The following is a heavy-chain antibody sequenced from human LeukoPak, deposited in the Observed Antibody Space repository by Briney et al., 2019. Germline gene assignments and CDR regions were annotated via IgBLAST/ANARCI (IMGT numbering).Heavy chain of an antibody. D-gene: IGHD3-22*01. V-gene: IGHV3-23*01. CDR2: LSGSGSTT. CDR3: ARDSDPYYDSSGYQDAFDI. J-gene: IGHJ3*02. CDR1: GVTFSSYA. Sequence: GGSLRLSCEASGVTFSSYAMSWVRQAPGKGLEWVSTLSGSGSTTYYADSVKGRFTISRDNAKNSLYLQMNSLRAEDTALYHCARDSDPYYDSSGYQDAFDIWGQGTMVTVSS.